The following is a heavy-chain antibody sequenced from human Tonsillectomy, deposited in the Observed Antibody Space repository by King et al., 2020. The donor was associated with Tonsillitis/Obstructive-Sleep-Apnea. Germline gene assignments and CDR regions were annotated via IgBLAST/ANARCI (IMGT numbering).Heavy chain of an antibody. CDR1: GGSISSYY. V-gene: IGHV4-59*01. Sequence: QLQESGPGLVKPSETLSLTCTVSGGSISSYYWSWIRQPPGKGLGWIGYIYYSGSTNYNPSLKSRVTISVDTSKNQFSLKLSSVTAADTAVYYCARLSITIFGVVIMGSWFDPWGQGTLVTVSS. CDR3: ARLSITIFGVVIMGSWFDP. J-gene: IGHJ5*02. D-gene: IGHD3-3*01. CDR2: IYYSGST.